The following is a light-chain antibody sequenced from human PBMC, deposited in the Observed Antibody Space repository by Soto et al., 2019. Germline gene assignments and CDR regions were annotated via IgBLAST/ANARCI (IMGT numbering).Light chain of an antibody. CDR2: YDS. CDR3: QVWNTSGDHVV. J-gene: IGLJ2*01. Sequence: SYELTQPPSVSVAPGETASITCGGNNIGSKSVHWYQQKPGQAPVLVIYYDSDRPSGIPERFSGSNSGNTATLTISGVEAGDEADYYCQVWNTSGDHVVFGGGTKVTVL. V-gene: IGLV3-21*04. CDR1: NIGSKS.